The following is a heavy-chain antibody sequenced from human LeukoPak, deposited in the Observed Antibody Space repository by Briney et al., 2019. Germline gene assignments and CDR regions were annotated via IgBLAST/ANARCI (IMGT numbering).Heavy chain of an antibody. CDR2: IYYSGST. CDR3: ASARYFDWLLHPFDY. CDR1: GGSISSYY. Sequence: SETLSLTCTVSGGSISSYYWSWIRQPPGKGLEWIGYIYYSGSTNYNPSLKSRVTISVDTSKNQFSLKLSSVTAADTAVYYCASARYFDWLLHPFDYWGQGTLVTVSS. J-gene: IGHJ4*02. V-gene: IGHV4-59*12. D-gene: IGHD3-9*01.